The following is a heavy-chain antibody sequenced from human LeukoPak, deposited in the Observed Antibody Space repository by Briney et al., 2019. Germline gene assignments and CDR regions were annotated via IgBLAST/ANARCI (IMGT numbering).Heavy chain of an antibody. CDR2: IFYSGST. Sequence: SETLSLTCTVSGGSISSSSYYWGWIRQPPGKGLEWIGTIFYSGSTYYNPSLKSRVTISVDTSKNQFSLKLSSVTAADTAVYYCARLTKNDSGSFRFGKKKRGYMDVWGKGTTVTISS. D-gene: IGHD3-10*01. CDR1: GGSISSSSYY. CDR3: ARLTKNDSGSFRFGKKKRGYMDV. V-gene: IGHV4-39*01. J-gene: IGHJ6*03.